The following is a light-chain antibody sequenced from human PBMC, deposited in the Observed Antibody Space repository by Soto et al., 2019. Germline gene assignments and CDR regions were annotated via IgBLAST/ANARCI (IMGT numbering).Light chain of an antibody. J-gene: IGKJ2*01. CDR3: QQYDSSPHT. CDR2: GAS. CDR1: QSVSSNY. Sequence: EIVLTQSPGTLSLSPGERATLSCRASQSVSSNYLAWYQQKPGQAPRLLIYGASSRATGIPDRFSGSGSGTDFTLTISRLEPGDFAVYYCQQYDSSPHTFGQGTKLEIK. V-gene: IGKV3-20*01.